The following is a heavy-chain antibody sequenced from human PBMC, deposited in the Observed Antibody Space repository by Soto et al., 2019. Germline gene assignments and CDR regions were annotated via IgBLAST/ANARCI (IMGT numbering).Heavy chain of an antibody. CDR2: IYSSGST. J-gene: IGHJ4*02. CDR1: GGSISNYY. Sequence: SETLSLTCTVSGGSISNYYWNWIRQSPGKGLEWIGYIYSSGSTHYNPSLQNRVTISIDTSKNQVSLKVNAVTAADTAVYYCARDHPHSYGVYYFDYWGQGTPVTVSS. CDR3: ARDHPHSYGVYYFDY. V-gene: IGHV4-59*01. D-gene: IGHD5-18*01.